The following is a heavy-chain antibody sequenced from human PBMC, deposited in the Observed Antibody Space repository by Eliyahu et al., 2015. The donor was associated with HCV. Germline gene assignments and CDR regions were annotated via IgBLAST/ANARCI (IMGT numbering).Heavy chain of an antibody. V-gene: IGHV1-2*02. D-gene: IGHD3-10*01. Sequence: QVQLVQSGGEVKKPGASVKVSCKASGYTFTTYYIPWVPQAPGQGLEWMAWINPNSGDTNYAQKFQGRVTLTRDTSINTAYMELRSLRSDDTALYYCVREHWYYDYWGQGTLVTVSS. J-gene: IGHJ4*02. CDR1: GYTFTTYY. CDR3: VREHWYYDY. CDR2: INPNSGDT.